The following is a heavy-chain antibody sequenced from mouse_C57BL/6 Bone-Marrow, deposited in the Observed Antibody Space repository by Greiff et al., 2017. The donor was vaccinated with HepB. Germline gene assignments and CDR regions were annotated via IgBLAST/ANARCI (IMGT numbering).Heavy chain of an antibody. D-gene: IGHD1-1*01. CDR1: GFTFSSYA. V-gene: IGHV5-4*01. CDR2: ISDGGSYT. J-gene: IGHJ2*01. Sequence: DVMLVESGGGLVKPGGSLKLSCAASGFTFSSYAMSWVRQTPEKRLEWVATISDGGSYTYYPDNVKGRFTISRDNAKNNLYLQMSHLKSEDTAMYYCARDLGYYYGPNYWGQGTTLTVSS. CDR3: ARDLGYYYGPNY.